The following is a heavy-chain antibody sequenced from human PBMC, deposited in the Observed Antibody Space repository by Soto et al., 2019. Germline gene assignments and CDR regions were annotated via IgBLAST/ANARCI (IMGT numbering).Heavy chain of an antibody. CDR1: GYTFTSYA. Sequence: QVQLVQSGAEVKKPGASVKVSCKASGYTFTSYAMHWVRQAPGQRLEWMGWINAGNGKTKYSQKFQGRVTITRDTSASTPYMELSSLRSEDTAVYYCAREPYYDFWSGPFDYWGQGTLVTVSS. CDR3: AREPYYDFWSGPFDY. V-gene: IGHV1-3*01. J-gene: IGHJ4*02. D-gene: IGHD3-3*01. CDR2: INAGNGKT.